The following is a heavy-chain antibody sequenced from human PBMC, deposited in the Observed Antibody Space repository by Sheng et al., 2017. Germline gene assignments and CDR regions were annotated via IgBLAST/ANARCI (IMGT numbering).Heavy chain of an antibody. CDR2: IIPXFGTA. CDR3: ASVLLDCSSTSCLDWGDYYYYGMDV. CDR1: GDTFSNYA. Sequence: QVQLVQSGAEVKKPGSSVKVSCKTSGDTFSNYAISWVRQAPGQGLEWMGGIIPXFGTANYAQKFQGRVTITADESTSTAYMELSSLRSEDTAVYYCASVLLDCSSTSCLDWGDYYYYGMDVWDQGP. V-gene: IGHV1-69*01. J-gene: IGHJ6*02. D-gene: IGHD2-2*01.